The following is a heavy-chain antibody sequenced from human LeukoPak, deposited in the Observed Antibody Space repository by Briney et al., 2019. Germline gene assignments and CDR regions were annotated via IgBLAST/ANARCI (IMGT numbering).Heavy chain of an antibody. D-gene: IGHD1-14*01. J-gene: IGHJ4*02. V-gene: IGHV3-23*01. CDR2: IVGSGGST. Sequence: GGSLRLSCAASGFTFSSYAMSWVRPAPGKGLEWVSDIVGSGGSTYYADSMKGRFTISRDNSKNTLYLQMNSLRAEDTAVYHCVYNFDYWGQGTLVTVSS. CDR1: GFTFSSYA. CDR3: VYNFDY.